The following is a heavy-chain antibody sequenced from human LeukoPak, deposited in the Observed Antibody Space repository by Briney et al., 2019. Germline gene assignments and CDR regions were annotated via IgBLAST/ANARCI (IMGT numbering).Heavy chain of an antibody. CDR2: FDPEDGET. D-gene: IGHD3-22*01. CDR1: GYTLTELS. J-gene: IGHJ4*02. Sequence: ASVEVSCKVSGYTLTELSMHWVRQAPGKGLEWMGGFDPEDGETIYAQKFQGRVTMTEDTSTDTAYMELSSLRSEDTAVYYCATTFIAYYYDSSGYGNDYWGQGTLVTVSS. CDR3: ATTFIAYYYDSSGYGNDY. V-gene: IGHV1-24*01.